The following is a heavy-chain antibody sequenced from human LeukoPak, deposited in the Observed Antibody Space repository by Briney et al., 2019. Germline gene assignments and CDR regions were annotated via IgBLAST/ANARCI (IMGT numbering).Heavy chain of an antibody. J-gene: IGHJ4*02. D-gene: IGHD5-12*01. CDR3: AKAKRNSDYLFDY. CDR1: GFTVSSNY. Sequence: GGSLRLSCAASGFTVSSNYMSWVRQAPGKGLEWVSSIGWNKDKILYADSLKGRFTISRDNARRSLFLQMDSLRAEDTAFYYCAKAKRNSDYLFDYWGQGTLVAVSS. CDR2: IGWNKDKI. V-gene: IGHV3-9*01.